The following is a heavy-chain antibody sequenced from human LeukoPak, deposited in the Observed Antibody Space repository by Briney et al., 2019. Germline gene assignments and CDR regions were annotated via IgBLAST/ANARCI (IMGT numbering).Heavy chain of an antibody. J-gene: IGHJ6*02. CDR3: ARAVYCSGGSCYSGGYYYYGMDV. V-gene: IGHV1-18*01. Sequence: ASVKVSCKASGYTFTSYGISWVRQAPGQGLEWMGWISAYNGNTNYALKLQGRVTMTTDTSTSTAYMELRSLRSDDTAVYYCARAVYCSGGSCYSGGYYYYGMDVWGQGTTVTVSS. CDR2: ISAYNGNT. CDR1: GYTFTSYG. D-gene: IGHD2-15*01.